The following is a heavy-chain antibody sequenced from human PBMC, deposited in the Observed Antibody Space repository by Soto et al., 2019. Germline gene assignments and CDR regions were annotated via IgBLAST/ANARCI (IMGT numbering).Heavy chain of an antibody. D-gene: IGHD2-15*01. Sequence: SETLSLTCDVSGDTISTGGYTWAWIRQPPGKALEGIGHTYHSGNPHYNPSLKSRVINTVDRSKNQFPPKARSVTAADTAVYYCALLMFRCYVRYSLPSGQGTQVTVSS. CDR1: GDTISTGGYT. J-gene: IGHJ5*02. V-gene: IGHV4-30-2*01. CDR2: TYHSGNP. CDR3: ALLMFRCYVRYSLP.